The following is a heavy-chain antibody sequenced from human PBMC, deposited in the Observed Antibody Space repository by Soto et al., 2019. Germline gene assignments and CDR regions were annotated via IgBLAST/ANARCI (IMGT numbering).Heavy chain of an antibody. Sequence: GGSLRLSCAASGFTFSNSWMSWFRQAPVNGLEWVGLIKSKTDGGTTDYAAPVKGRFTISRDDSKNTLYLQMNSLRAEDTAVYYCARASSYYDFWSGYYTYYYYGMDVWGQGTTVTVSS. CDR2: IKSKTDGGTT. CDR3: ARASSYYDFWSGYYTYYYYGMDV. CDR1: GFTFSNSW. V-gene: IGHV3-15*01. D-gene: IGHD3-3*01. J-gene: IGHJ6*02.